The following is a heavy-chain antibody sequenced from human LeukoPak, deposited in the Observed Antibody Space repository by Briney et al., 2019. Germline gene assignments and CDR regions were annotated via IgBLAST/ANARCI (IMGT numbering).Heavy chain of an antibody. J-gene: IGHJ4*02. CDR3: AGGGLYDSSGYYPYEMGY. D-gene: IGHD3-22*01. CDR2: IIPIFGTA. CDR1: GGTFSSYA. V-gene: IGHV1-69*05. Sequence: GASVKVSCKASGGTFSSYAISWVRQAPGQGLEWMGGIIPIFGTANYAQKFQVRVTITTDESTSTAYMELSSLRSEDTAVYYCAGGGLYDSSGYYPYEMGYWGQGTLVTVSS.